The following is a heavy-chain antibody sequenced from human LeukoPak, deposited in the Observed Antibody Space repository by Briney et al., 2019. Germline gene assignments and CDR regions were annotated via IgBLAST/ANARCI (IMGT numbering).Heavy chain of an antibody. CDR2: LSYDGSNK. CDR1: GFTFSSYG. J-gene: IGHJ4*02. Sequence: GGSLRLSCAASGFTFSSYGMHWVRQAPGKGLEWVAVLSYDGSNKYYADSVKGRFTISRDNSKNTLYLQMNSLRAEDTAVYYCAKGPGSSGSYFHYWGQGTLVTVSS. D-gene: IGHD3-22*01. V-gene: IGHV3-30*18. CDR3: AKGPGSSGSYFHY.